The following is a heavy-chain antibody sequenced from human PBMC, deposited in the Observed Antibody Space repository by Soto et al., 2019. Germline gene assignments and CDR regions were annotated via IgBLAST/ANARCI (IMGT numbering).Heavy chain of an antibody. CDR1: GFTFSSYG. Sequence: QVQLVESGGGVVQPGRSLRLSCAASGFTFSSYGMHWVRQAPGKGLEWVAVISYDGSNKYYADSVKGRFTISRDNSKNTLYLQMNSLRAEDTAVYYCANDLKGSGSYHSPVDYWGQGTLVTVSS. D-gene: IGHD1-26*01. V-gene: IGHV3-30*18. J-gene: IGHJ4*02. CDR3: ANDLKGSGSYHSPVDY. CDR2: ISYDGSNK.